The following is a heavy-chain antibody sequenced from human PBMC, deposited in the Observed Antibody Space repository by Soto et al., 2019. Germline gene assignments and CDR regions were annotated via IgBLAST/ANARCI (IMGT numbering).Heavy chain of an antibody. V-gene: IGHV3-30*18. Sequence: QVQLVESGGGVVHPGKALRLSCAASDYTFRSYAMHWVRQAPGRGLEWVAAVSSDGSEKSYSDSVQGRFTISRDNPKNTIYLQMSSLRPEDTAIYFCAKENFYSGRRTGTYGMGVWGQGTTVTVSS. J-gene: IGHJ6*02. CDR2: VSSDGSEK. CDR3: AKENFYSGRRTGTYGMGV. CDR1: DYTFRSYA. D-gene: IGHD6-19*01.